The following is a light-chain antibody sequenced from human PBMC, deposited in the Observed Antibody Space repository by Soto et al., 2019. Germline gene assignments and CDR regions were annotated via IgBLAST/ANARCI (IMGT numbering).Light chain of an antibody. CDR1: QTIGRNY. CDR3: QQANSFPLT. V-gene: IGKV3D-7*01. Sequence: EIVLTQSPGTLSLSPGETATLSCRASQTIGRNYLAWYQQKPGQAPRLLIYGASTRATGIPARFSGSGSGTEFTLTISSLQPEDFATYYCQQANSFPLTFGGGTKVDI. J-gene: IGKJ4*01. CDR2: GAS.